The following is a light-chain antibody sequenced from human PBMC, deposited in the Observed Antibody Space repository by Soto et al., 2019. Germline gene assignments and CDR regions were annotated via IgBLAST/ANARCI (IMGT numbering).Light chain of an antibody. CDR3: QQYGTSPRT. V-gene: IGKV3-20*01. CDR2: GAS. Sequence: EIVLTQSPGTLSLSPGERATLSCRASLSVSSSYFVWYQQKPGQAPRLLVYGASSRATGIPDRFSGSGSGTYFTLTITRLEAEDFAVYYCQQYGTSPRTFGQGTKLEIK. J-gene: IGKJ2*01. CDR1: LSVSSSY.